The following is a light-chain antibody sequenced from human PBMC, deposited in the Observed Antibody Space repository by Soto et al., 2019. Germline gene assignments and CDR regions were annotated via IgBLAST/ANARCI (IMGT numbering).Light chain of an antibody. V-gene: IGKV1-5*03. CDR2: TAS. CDR3: QQYNSQST. Sequence: DIQMTQSPSTLSASVGDSVTIACRASQSISSWLAWYQQKPGEAPKLLICTASNLESGVPSRFRGSGSGTEFTLTITSLQPDDFATYYCQQYNSQSTFGQGTKVDIK. J-gene: IGKJ1*01. CDR1: QSISSW.